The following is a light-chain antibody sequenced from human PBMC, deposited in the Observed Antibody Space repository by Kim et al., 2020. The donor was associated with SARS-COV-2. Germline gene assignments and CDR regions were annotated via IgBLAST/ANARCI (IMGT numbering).Light chain of an antibody. CDR2: EDN. CDR1: SGSIASNY. V-gene: IGLV6-57*03. J-gene: IGLJ2*01. CDR3: QSYDSSNVV. Sequence: GEPVTIPCTRSSGSIASNYVQWYQQRPGSAPTTVIYEDNERPSGVPDRFSGSIDSSSNSASLTISGLKTEDEADYYCQSYDSSNVVFGGGTQLTVL.